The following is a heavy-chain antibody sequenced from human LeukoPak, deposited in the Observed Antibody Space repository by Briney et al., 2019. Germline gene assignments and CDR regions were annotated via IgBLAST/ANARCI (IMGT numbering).Heavy chain of an antibody. J-gene: IGHJ4*02. CDR2: ISYDGSNK. Sequence: GGSLRLSCAASGFTFSSYAMHWVRQAPGKGLEWVAVISYDGSNKYYADSVKGRFTISRDSSKNTLYLQMNSLRAEDTAVYYCARLIVGATYDDYWGQGTLVTVSS. CDR1: GFTFSSYA. V-gene: IGHV3-30*04. D-gene: IGHD1-26*01. CDR3: ARLIVGATYDDY.